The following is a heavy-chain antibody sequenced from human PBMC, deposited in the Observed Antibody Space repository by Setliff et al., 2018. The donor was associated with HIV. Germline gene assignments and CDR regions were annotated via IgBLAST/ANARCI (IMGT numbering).Heavy chain of an antibody. J-gene: IGHJ5*02. CDR3: ARENGWLFGWFDP. D-gene: IGHD3-22*01. CDR2: ISTSGST. CDR1: GGSISSHY. V-gene: IGHV4-4*07. Sequence: PSETLSLTCTVSGGSISSHYWSWIRQPAGKGLEWIGRISTSGSTYYNPSVASRITISGDTSKNQFSLKLTSVTAADTAIYYCARENGWLFGWFDPWGQGTPVTVSS.